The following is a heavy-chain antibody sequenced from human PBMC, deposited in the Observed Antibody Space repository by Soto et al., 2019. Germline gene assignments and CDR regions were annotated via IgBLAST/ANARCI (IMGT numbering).Heavy chain of an antibody. CDR3: ARVGSSSRVGYGMDV. CDR1: GGSISSYY. J-gene: IGHJ6*02. Sequence: QVQLQESGPGLVKPSETLSLTCTVSGGSISSYYWSWIRQPPGKGLEWIGYIYYSGSTNYNPSLKSRVTISVDTSKNQFSLKLSSVTAADTAVYYCARVGSSSRVGYGMDVWGQGTTVTVSS. CDR2: IYYSGST. V-gene: IGHV4-59*01. D-gene: IGHD6-6*01.